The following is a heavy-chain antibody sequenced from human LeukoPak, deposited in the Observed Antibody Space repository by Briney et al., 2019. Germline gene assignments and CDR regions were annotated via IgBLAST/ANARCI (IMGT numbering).Heavy chain of an antibody. J-gene: IGHJ4*02. V-gene: IGHV4-39*01. D-gene: IGHD1-26*01. Sequence: SETLSLTCSVSGGSINSYGYYWAWIRQPPGKRPEWIGSIFYSGSTHYNPSLQSRITISADTSKGQFSLKLSSVTAADTAVYYCARQGVGATDFWGQGSLVTVSS. CDR3: ARQGVGATDF. CDR2: IFYSGST. CDR1: GGSINSYGYY.